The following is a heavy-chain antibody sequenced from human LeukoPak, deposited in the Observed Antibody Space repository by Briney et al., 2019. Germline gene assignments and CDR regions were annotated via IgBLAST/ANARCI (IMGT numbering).Heavy chain of an antibody. Sequence: GGSLKISCQVSGYIFVNYWIGWVRQMPGKGLESRGIIYPADSDTTYSPSFQGQVTISADKSISTVYLQWSSLKASDTAMYYCARQSRDGSKTRGYYFDYWGQGTLVTVSS. J-gene: IGHJ4*02. CDR3: ARQSRDGSKTRGYYFDY. D-gene: IGHD3-10*01. CDR2: IYPADSDT. V-gene: IGHV5-51*01. CDR1: GYIFVNYW.